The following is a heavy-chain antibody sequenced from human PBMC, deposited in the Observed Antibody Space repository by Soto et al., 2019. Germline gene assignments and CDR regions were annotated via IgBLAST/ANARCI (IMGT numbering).Heavy chain of an antibody. Sequence: PGESLKISCKGSGYSFASYWIGWVRQMPGKGLEWMGIIDPDSNTRYSPSFQGQITISADKSINTAYLQWSSLKAADTAMYYGARRTYSSGWRHYFDYWGKGTLVTVSS. V-gene: IGHV5-51*01. CDR1: GYSFASYW. CDR2: IDPDSNT. CDR3: ARRTYSSGWRHYFDY. J-gene: IGHJ4*02. D-gene: IGHD6-19*01.